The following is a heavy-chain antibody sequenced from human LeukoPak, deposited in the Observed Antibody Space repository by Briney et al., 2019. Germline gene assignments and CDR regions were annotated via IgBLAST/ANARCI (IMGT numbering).Heavy chain of an antibody. V-gene: IGHV3-74*01. CDR1: GFTFSSYT. Sequence: PGGSLRLSCAASGFTFSSYTMNWVRQAPGKGLVWVSRINSDGSSTSYADSVKGRFTISRDNAKNTLYLQMNSLRAEDTAVYYCARDGMVRGVIQYYYGMDVWGQGTTVTVSS. D-gene: IGHD3-10*01. J-gene: IGHJ6*02. CDR2: INSDGSST. CDR3: ARDGMVRGVIQYYYGMDV.